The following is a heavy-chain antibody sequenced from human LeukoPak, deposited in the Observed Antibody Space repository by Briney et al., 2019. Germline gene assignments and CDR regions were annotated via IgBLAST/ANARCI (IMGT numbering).Heavy chain of an antibody. CDR2: ISYDGSNK. D-gene: IGHD3-22*01. CDR1: GFTFSSYA. CDR3: ARDLTVSYYYDSSGYYPAY. V-gene: IGHV3-30-3*01. Sequence: GGSLRLSCAASGFTFSSYAMHWVRQAPGKGLEWVAVISYDGSNKYYADSVKSRFTISRDNSKNTLYLQMNSLRAEDTAVYYCARDLTVSYYYDSSGYYPAYWGQGTLVTVSS. J-gene: IGHJ4*02.